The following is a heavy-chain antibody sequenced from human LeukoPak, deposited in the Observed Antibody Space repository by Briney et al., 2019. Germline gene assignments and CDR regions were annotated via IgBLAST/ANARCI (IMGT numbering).Heavy chain of an antibody. D-gene: IGHD3-10*01. Sequence: GGSLSLSCAASGFTFSSYWMSWVRQAPGKGLEWVANIKQDGSEKYYVDSVKGRFTISRDNAKNSLYLQMNSLRAEDTAVYYCASYYYGSGTSLGYWGQGTLVTVSS. CDR2: IKQDGSEK. CDR1: GFTFSSYW. J-gene: IGHJ4*02. CDR3: ASYYYGSGTSLGY. V-gene: IGHV3-7*01.